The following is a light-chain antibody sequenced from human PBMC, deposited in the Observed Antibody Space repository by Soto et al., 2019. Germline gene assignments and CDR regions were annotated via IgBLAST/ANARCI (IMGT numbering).Light chain of an antibody. J-gene: IGKJ1*01. CDR3: QQRSNWRT. V-gene: IGKV3-11*01. Sequence: EIVLTQSPATLSLSPGERATLSCRASQSVSSYLAWYQQKPGQAPRLLIYDASNRATGIPARFSGSGSGTDFTLTISSLEPEDFAVYYCQQRSNWRTFGQGPRWIS. CDR1: QSVSSY. CDR2: DAS.